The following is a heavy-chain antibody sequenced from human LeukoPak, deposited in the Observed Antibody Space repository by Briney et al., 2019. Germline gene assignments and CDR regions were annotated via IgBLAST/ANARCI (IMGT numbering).Heavy chain of an antibody. CDR3: ARVGAVAGTEDY. V-gene: IGHV3-13*01. J-gene: IGHJ4*02. Sequence: PGGSLRLSRAASGFTFSSYDMHWVRQATGKGLEWVSAIGTAGDTYYPGSVKGRFTISRDNAKKSLYLQMNSLRAEDTAFYYCARVGAVAGTEDYWGQGTLVTVSS. CDR1: GFTFSSYD. CDR2: IGTAGDT. D-gene: IGHD6-19*01.